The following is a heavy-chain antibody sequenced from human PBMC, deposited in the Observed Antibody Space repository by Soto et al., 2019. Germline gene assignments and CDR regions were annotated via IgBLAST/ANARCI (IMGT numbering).Heavy chain of an antibody. V-gene: IGHV3-23*01. CDR2: ISATGGTT. Sequence: EVHLSESGGGVVQPGGSLRLSCVVSGFTFSDYAMDWVRQAPGKGLEWVSEISATGGTTNYADSVKGRYTTSSDNSNNTLYLQLTNLRAEDTAMFYCAKASSAWYGSKNYYFDSWGQGALVTVSS. D-gene: IGHD6-19*01. CDR1: GFTFSDYA. CDR3: AKASSAWYGSKNYYFDS. J-gene: IGHJ4*02.